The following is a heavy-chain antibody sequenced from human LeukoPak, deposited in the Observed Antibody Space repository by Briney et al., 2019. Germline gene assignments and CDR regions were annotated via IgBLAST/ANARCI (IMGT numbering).Heavy chain of an antibody. J-gene: IGHJ1*01. Sequence: SETLSLTCTVSGGSISSGGYYWSWIRQHPGKGLEWIGYIYYSGSTYYNPSLKSRVTISVDTSKNQFSLKLSSVTAADTAVYYCARGCGSSGYYCAEYFQHWGQGTLVTVSS. V-gene: IGHV4-31*03. CDR3: ARGCGSSGYYCAEYFQH. CDR1: GGSISSGGYY. D-gene: IGHD3-22*01. CDR2: IYYSGST.